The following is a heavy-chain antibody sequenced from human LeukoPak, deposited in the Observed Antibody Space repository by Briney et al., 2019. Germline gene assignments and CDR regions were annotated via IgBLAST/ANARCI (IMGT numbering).Heavy chain of an antibody. Sequence: GGSLRLSCAASGFTFSSYAMSWVRQAPGKGLEWVSAISGSGGSTYYADSVKGRFTISRDNSKNTLYLQMNSLRAEDTAVYYCAKDHSSGWYGFAYMDVWGKGTTVTISS. CDR2: ISGSGGST. CDR1: GFTFSSYA. V-gene: IGHV3-23*01. CDR3: AKDHSSGWYGFAYMDV. D-gene: IGHD6-19*01. J-gene: IGHJ6*03.